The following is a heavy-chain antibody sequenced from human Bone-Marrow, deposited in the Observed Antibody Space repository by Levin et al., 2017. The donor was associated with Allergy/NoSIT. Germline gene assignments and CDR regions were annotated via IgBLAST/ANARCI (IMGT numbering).Heavy chain of an antibody. CDR2: IRGDGNEK. V-gene: IGHV3-7*01. J-gene: IGHJ4*02. CDR3: ATMSDDY. CDR1: ELIFSSKW. Sequence: SCAASELIFSSKWMTWIRQAPGKGLEWVAHIRGDGNEKYYVDSVKGRFTVSRDNAKNSVYLQMNYLRADDTALYYCATMSDDYWGQGTLVTVSS.